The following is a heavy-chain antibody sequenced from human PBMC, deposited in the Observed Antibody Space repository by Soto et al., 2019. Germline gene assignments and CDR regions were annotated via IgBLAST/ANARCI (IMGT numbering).Heavy chain of an antibody. CDR1: GCTFSSYA. Sequence: SVKVACKASGCTFSSYAISWVRQAPGQGLEWMGRIIPILGVANYAQKFQGRVTITADKSTSTAYMELSSLRSEDTAVYYCARSLYLRGATHNWFYPWGQGTLVTVS. CDR2: IIPILGVA. CDR3: ARSLYLRGATHNWFYP. V-gene: IGHV1-69*04. J-gene: IGHJ5*02. D-gene: IGHD3-10*01.